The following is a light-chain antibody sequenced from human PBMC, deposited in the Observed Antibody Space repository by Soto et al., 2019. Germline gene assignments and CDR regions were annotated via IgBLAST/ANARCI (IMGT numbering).Light chain of an antibody. Sequence: AIQMTQSPSSLSASVGDRVTITCRASQGIRTDLGWYQQKPGEAPKLLIYSASSLQSGVPSRFTGTASLKDLTLTISSLQPEDFATYHCLQDFSFQWTVGQGTKVDIK. CDR2: SAS. V-gene: IGKV1-6*01. J-gene: IGKJ1*01. CDR3: LQDFSFQWT. CDR1: QGIRTD.